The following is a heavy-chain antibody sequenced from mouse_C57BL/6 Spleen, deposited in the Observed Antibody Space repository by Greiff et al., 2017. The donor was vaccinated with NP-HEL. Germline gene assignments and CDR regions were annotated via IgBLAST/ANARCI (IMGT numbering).Heavy chain of an antibody. V-gene: IGHV3-6*01. CDR2: ISYDGSN. D-gene: IGHD2-3*01. Sequence: VQLQQSGPGLVKPSQSLSLTCSVTGYSITSGYYWNWIRQFPGNKLEWMGYISYDGSNKYNPSLKNRISITRATSKNQFFLKLNSVTTEDTATYYCARDGLDGYSAMDYWGQVTSVTVSS. CDR1: GYSITSGYY. J-gene: IGHJ4*01. CDR3: ARDGLDGYSAMDY.